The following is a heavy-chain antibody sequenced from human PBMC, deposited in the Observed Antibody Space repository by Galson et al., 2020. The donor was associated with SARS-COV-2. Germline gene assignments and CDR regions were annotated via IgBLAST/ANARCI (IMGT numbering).Heavy chain of an antibody. CDR1: GFTFSSYW. V-gene: IGHV3-74*01. CDR2: INSDGSST. D-gene: IGHD6-19*01. Sequence: GGSLRLSCAASGFTFSSYWMHWVRQAPGKGLVWVSRINSDGSSTSYADSVKGRFTISRDNAKNTLYLQMNSLRAEDTAVYYCARGKKTDSSGWYVTDDAFDIWGQGTMVTVSS. J-gene: IGHJ3*02. CDR3: ARGKKTDSSGWYVTDDAFDI.